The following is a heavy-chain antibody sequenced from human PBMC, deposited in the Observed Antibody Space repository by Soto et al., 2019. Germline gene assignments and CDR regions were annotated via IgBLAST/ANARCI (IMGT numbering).Heavy chain of an antibody. CDR1: GGTFSSYT. CDR2: IIPILGIA. CDR3: ARCLEWETEYFQH. D-gene: IGHD3-3*01. J-gene: IGHJ1*01. Sequence: SVKVSCKASGGTFSSYTISWVRQAPGQGLEWMGRIIPILGIANYAQKFQGRVTITADKSTSTAYMELSSLRSEDTAVYYCARCLEWETEYFQHWGQGTLVTVSS. V-gene: IGHV1-69*02.